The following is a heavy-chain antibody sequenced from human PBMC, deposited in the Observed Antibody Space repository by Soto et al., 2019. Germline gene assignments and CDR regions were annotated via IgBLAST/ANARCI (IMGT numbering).Heavy chain of an antibody. D-gene: IGHD6-19*01. CDR3: AHRLIAGIAVGEDWFDP. CDR2: IYWDGDK. CDR1: GFSLSTIGVG. Sequence: QITLKESGRTLVKPTQTLTLTCTFSGFSLSTIGVGVGWIRQPPGKALELLAVIYWDGDKRYSPSLKSRLTITKDTSKNQVVLTMTNMDPVDTATYYCAHRLIAGIAVGEDWFDPWGQGTLVTVSS. J-gene: IGHJ5*02. V-gene: IGHV2-5*02.